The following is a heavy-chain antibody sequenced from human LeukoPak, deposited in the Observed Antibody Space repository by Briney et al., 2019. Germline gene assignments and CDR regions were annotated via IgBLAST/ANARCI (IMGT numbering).Heavy chain of an antibody. CDR2: INHRGST. V-gene: IGHV4-34*01. Sequence: SETLSLTCAVYGGSFSGYYWSWIRQPPGKGLEWIGEINHRGSTNYNPSLKSRVTISVDTSKNQFSLKLSSVTAADTAVYYCARGWKYIVVVVAATLAQFGMDVWGQGTTVTVSS. D-gene: IGHD2-15*01. J-gene: IGHJ6*02. CDR3: ARGWKYIVVVVAATLAQFGMDV. CDR1: GGSFSGYY.